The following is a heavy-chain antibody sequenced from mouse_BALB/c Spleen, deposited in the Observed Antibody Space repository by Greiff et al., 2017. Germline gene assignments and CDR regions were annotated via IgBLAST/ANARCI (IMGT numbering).Heavy chain of an antibody. CDR1: GYSITSGYY. CDR3: AREGTTATSFDY. J-gene: IGHJ2*01. Sequence: EVQLQESGPGLVKPSQSLSLTCSVTGYSITSGYYWNWIRQFPGNKLEWMGYISYDGSNNYNPSLKNRISITRDTSKNQFFLKLNSVTTEDTATYYCAREGTTATSFDYWGQGTTLTVSS. V-gene: IGHV3-6*02. D-gene: IGHD1-2*01. CDR2: ISYDGSN.